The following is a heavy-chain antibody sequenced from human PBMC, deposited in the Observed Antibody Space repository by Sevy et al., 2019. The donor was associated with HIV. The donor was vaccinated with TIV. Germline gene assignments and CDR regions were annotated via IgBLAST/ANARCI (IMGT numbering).Heavy chain of an antibody. D-gene: IGHD3-22*01. CDR2: ISSSGSTI. CDR3: ARGYYYDSSGYFGY. CDR1: GFTFSDYY. J-gene: IGHJ4*02. V-gene: IGHV3-11*01. Sequence: GGSLRLSCAASGFTFSDYYMSWIRQAPGKGLEWVSYISSSGSTIYYADSAKGRFTISRDNAKNSLYLQMNRLRAEDTAVYYCARGYYYDSSGYFGYWGQGTLVTVSS.